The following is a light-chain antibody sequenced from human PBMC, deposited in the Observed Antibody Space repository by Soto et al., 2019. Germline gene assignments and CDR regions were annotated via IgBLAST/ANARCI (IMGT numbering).Light chain of an antibody. CDR2: DVS. V-gene: IGLV2-14*03. Sequence: QSALTQPASGSGSPGQSITISCIGTSSDVGGYNFVSWYQQHPGEAPKLIIFDVSHRPSGISTRFSGSKSGNTASLTISGLQAEDEADYYCSSCRIRSPPDYVFGTGTKVTVL. CDR3: SSCRIRSPPDYV. J-gene: IGLJ1*01. CDR1: SSDVGGYNF.